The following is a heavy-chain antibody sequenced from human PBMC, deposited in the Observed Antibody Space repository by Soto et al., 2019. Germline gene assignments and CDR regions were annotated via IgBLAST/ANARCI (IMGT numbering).Heavy chain of an antibody. V-gene: IGHV3-73*01. Sequence: PGGSLRLSCAASGFTFSGSAMHWVRQASGKGLEWVGRIRSKANSYATAYAASVKGRFTISRDDSKNTAYLQMNSLKTEDTAVYYCVPGVLRFLEWSVLKYWGQGTPVTVSS. J-gene: IGHJ4*02. CDR3: VPGVLRFLEWSVLKY. CDR2: IRSKANSYAT. CDR1: GFTFSGSA. D-gene: IGHD3-3*01.